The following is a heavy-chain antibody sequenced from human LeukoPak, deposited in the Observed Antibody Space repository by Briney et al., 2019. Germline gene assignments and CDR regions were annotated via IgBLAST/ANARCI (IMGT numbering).Heavy chain of an antibody. V-gene: IGHV3-23*01. J-gene: IGHJ4*02. Sequence: GGSLRLSCAASGFTFSSYAMSWVRQAPGKGLEWVSAISGSGGSTYYADSVKGRFTISRDNSKNSLYLQMNSLRTEDTALYYCAKDSCSSTSCYQFDYWGQGTLVTVSS. CDR2: ISGSGGST. D-gene: IGHD2-2*01. CDR3: AKDSCSSTSCYQFDY. CDR1: GFTFSSYA.